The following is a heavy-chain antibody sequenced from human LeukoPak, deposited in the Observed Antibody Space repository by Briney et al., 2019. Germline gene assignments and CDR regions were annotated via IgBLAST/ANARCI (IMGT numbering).Heavy chain of an antibody. CDR3: ARRRAFGEGGSFDY. J-gene: IGHJ4*02. D-gene: IGHD3-16*01. Sequence: PSQTLSLTCTVSGGSTSSAGYYWSWIRQHPGKGLEWIGYIYYSGSTYYNASLKSRVTISVDTSKNQLSLKLSSVTAADTAVYYCARRRAFGEGGSFDYWGQGILVTVSS. CDR1: GGSTSSAGYY. V-gene: IGHV4-31*03. CDR2: IYYSGST.